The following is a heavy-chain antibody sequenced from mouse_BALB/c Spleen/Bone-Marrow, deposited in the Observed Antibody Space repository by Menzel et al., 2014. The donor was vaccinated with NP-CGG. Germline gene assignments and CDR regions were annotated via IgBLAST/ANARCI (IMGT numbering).Heavy chain of an antibody. J-gene: IGHJ1*01. CDR2: INPSTGYT. Sequence: QVQLKQSGAELAKPGASVKMSCKASGYTFTSYWMHWVKQRPGQGLEWIGYINPSTGYTEYNQKFKDKATLTADKSSSTAYMQRSSLTSEDSAVYYCARDWYFDVWGAGTTVTVSS. CDR3: ARDWYFDV. V-gene: IGHV1-7*01. CDR1: GYTFTSYW.